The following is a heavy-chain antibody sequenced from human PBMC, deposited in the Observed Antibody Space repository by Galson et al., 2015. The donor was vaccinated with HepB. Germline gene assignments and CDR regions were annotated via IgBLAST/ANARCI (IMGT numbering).Heavy chain of an antibody. CDR3: ARDMVVSGYYDILTGHRQRGGTVDY. CDR1: GYTFTSYG. CDR2: ISAYNGNT. D-gene: IGHD3-9*01. J-gene: IGHJ4*02. V-gene: IGHV1-18*01. Sequence: KVSCKASGYTFTSYGISWVRPAPGQGLEWMGWISAYNGNTNYAQKLQGRVTMTTDTSTSTAYMELRSLRSDDTAVYYCARDMVVSGYYDILTGHRQRGGTVDYWGQGTLVTVSS.